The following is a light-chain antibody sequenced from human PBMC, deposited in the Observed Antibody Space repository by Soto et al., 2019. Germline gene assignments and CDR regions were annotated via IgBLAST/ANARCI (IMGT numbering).Light chain of an antibody. CDR1: QSVSRSY. CDR3: HHYET. CDR2: GAS. V-gene: IGKV3-20*01. J-gene: IGKJ1*01. Sequence: EIVLTQSPGTLSLSPGDRATLSCRASQSVSRSYLGWYQQNPGQAPRLLMYGASIRAAGVPDRFSGSGSGTEFTLTISRLEPEDFTVYYCHHYETFGQGTKVEIK.